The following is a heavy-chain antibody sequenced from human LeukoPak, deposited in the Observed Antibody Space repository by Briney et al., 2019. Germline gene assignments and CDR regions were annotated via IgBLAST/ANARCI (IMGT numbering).Heavy chain of an antibody. CDR1: GFTFSSYG. D-gene: IGHD3-10*01. V-gene: IGHV3-33*01. CDR3: ARDQLLWFGELFHYYYYYGMDV. J-gene: IGHJ6*02. Sequence: GGSLRLSCAASGFTFSSYGMHWVRQAPGMGLEWVAVIWYDGSNKYYADSVKGRFTISRDNSKNTLYLQMNSLRAEDTAVYYCARDQLLWFGELFHYYYYYGMDVWGQGTTVTVSS. CDR2: IWYDGSNK.